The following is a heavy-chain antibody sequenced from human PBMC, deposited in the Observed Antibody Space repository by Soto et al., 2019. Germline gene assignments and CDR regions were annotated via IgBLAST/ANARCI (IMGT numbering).Heavy chain of an antibody. CDR1: GFTFSSYW. CDR2: IKQDGSEK. Sequence: GGSLRLSCAASGFTFSSYWMSWVRQAPGKGLEWVANIKQDGSEKYYVDSVKGRFTISRDNAKNSLYLQMNSLRAEDTAVYYCARDLSRGCTSCYEFWFDPWGQGTLVTVSS. CDR3: ARDLSRGCTSCYEFWFDP. D-gene: IGHD2-2*01. J-gene: IGHJ5*02. V-gene: IGHV3-7*01.